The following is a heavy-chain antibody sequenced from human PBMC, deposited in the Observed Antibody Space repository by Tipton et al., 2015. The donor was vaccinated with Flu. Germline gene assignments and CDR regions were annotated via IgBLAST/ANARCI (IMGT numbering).Heavy chain of an antibody. J-gene: IGHJ4*02. CDR3: ARLSYYDVDLKNFYFDY. Sequence: GLVKPSETLSLTCTVSSGSISSNYWSWVRQPAGKGLEWIGLIYPSGSTNYNPSLKSRVTMSVDTSKNQFSLKLSSVTAADTAVYYCARLSYYDVDLKNFYFDYWGQGALVTVSS. D-gene: IGHD3-10*02. V-gene: IGHV4-4*07. CDR2: IYPSGST. CDR1: SGSISSNY.